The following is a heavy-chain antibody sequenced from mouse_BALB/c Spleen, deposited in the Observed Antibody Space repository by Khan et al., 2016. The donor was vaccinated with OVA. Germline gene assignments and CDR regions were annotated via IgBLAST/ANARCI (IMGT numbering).Heavy chain of an antibody. D-gene: IGHD1-1*02. V-gene: IGHV1S137*01. Sequence: QVQLQQSGAELVRPGVSVKISCKGSGYTFTDYAMHWVKQSHAKTLEWIGVISTYYGDADYNQKFQGKASMTVDTSSSTAYMYLARLTSEDSAFYYCTRGGRVACWGQGTLVTVSA. CDR1: GYTFTDYA. CDR3: TRGGRVAC. J-gene: IGHJ3*01. CDR2: ISTYYGDA.